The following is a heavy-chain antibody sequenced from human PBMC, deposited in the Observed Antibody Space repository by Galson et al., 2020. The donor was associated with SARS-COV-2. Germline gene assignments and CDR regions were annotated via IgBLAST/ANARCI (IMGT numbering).Heavy chain of an antibody. CDR1: GYSFTSYW. J-gene: IGHJ5*02. CDR2: IYPGDSDT. Sequence: KIGESLKISCKGSGYSFTSYWIGWVRQMPGKGLEWMGIIYPGDSDTRYSPSFQGQVTISADKSISTAYLQWSSLKASDTAMYYCARQIAAAGTGGWFDPGGQGTLVTVSS. V-gene: IGHV5-51*01. D-gene: IGHD6-13*01. CDR3: ARQIAAAGTGGWFDP.